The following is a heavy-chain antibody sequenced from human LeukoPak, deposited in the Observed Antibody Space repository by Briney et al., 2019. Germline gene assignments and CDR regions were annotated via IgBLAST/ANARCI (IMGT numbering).Heavy chain of an antibody. CDR2: INPSGGST. CDR3: ARDYLKVVVAGTAPSAGHMDY. V-gene: IGHV1-46*01. D-gene: IGHD2-15*01. Sequence: PGASVKVSCKASGYTFTSYYMHWVRQAPGQGLEWMGIINPSGGSTSYAQKFQGRVTMTRDTSTSTVYMELSSLRSEDMAVYYCARDYLKVVVAGTAPSAGHMDYWGQGTLVTVSS. CDR1: GYTFTSYY. J-gene: IGHJ4*02.